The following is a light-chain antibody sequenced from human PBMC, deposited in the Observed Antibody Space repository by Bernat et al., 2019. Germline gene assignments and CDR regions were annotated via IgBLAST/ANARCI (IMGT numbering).Light chain of an antibody. J-gene: IGLJ1*01. V-gene: IGLV3-25*03. CDR1: ALPKQY. Sequence: SYELTQPPSVSVSPGQTARITCSGDALPKQYAYWYQQKPGQAPVLVIYKDCERPSGIPERFSGSSSGKNVPLTISGVQAEDEADYYCQSADSSGTYYVFGTGTKVTVL. CDR3: QSADSSGTYYV. CDR2: KDC.